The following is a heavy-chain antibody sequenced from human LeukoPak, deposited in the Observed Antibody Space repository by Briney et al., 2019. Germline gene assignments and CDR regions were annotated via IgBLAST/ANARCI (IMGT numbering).Heavy chain of an antibody. J-gene: IGHJ4*02. CDR2: ISYDGSKK. D-gene: IGHD3-22*01. V-gene: IGHV3-30*04. Sequence: GGSLRLSCVVSGFNFGSYAMHWVRQAPGKGLEWVAVISYDGSKKYYADSVKGRFTISRDNSKKTLFLQMSSLRAEDTAVYYCAKGGYKYDSSGHNYFDYWGQGTLVTVSS. CDR1: GFNFGSYA. CDR3: AKGGYKYDSSGHNYFDY.